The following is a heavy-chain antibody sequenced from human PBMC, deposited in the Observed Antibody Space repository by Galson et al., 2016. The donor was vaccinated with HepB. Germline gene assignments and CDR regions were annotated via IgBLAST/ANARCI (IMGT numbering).Heavy chain of an antibody. V-gene: IGHV3-30*18. Sequence: SLRLSCAASGFTFSSYGMHWVRQAPGKGLEWVALISFDGRKKYYIDSVKGRFTIFRDNSKSTLYLQMNSLRPEDAAVYYCVNTGENGDYDFQYWGQGTLVPVSS. D-gene: IGHD4-17*01. J-gene: IGHJ4*02. CDR2: ISFDGRKK. CDR1: GFTFSSYG. CDR3: VNTGENGDYDFQY.